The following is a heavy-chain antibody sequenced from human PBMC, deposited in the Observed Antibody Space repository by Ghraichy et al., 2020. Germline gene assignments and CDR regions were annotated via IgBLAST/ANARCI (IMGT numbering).Heavy chain of an antibody. CDR2: IGRSGSTI. V-gene: IGHV3-48*03. J-gene: IGHJ3*02. Sequence: LSLTCAASGFTFSSYEMNWVRQAPGKGLEWVSYIGRSGSTIYYADSVKGRFTISRDNARNSLYLQMNSLRADDTAVYFCAREDSTDAFDIWGQGTMVTVSS. CDR3: AREDSTDAFDI. D-gene: IGHD2/OR15-2a*01. CDR1: GFTFSSYE.